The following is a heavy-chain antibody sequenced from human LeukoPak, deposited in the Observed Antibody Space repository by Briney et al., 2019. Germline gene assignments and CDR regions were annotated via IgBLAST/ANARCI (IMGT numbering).Heavy chain of an antibody. J-gene: IGHJ4*02. CDR2: INSDGSST. D-gene: IGHD2-15*01. CDR1: GFTFSSYW. V-gene: IGHV3-74*01. CDR3: AKVFCSGGSCHAGFYFDY. Sequence: GGSLRLSCAASGFTFSSYWMHWVRQAPGKGLVWVSRINSDGSSTSYADSVKGRFTISRDNAKNTLYLQMNSLGAEDTAVYYCAKVFCSGGSCHAGFYFDYWGQGTLVTVSS.